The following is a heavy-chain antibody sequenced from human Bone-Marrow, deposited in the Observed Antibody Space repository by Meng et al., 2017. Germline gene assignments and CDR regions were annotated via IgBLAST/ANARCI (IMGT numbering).Heavy chain of an antibody. Sequence: ASVKVSCKASGYTFTGYYMHWVRQAPGQGLEWMGWINPNSGGTNYAQKFQGRVTMTRDTSISTAYMELSRLRSDDTAVYYCARDEGSWVFSYGSFDYWGQGTLVTVSS. CDR1: GYTFTGYY. CDR3: ARDEGSWVFSYGSFDY. J-gene: IGHJ4*02. D-gene: IGHD6-13*01. V-gene: IGHV1-2*02. CDR2: INPNSGGT.